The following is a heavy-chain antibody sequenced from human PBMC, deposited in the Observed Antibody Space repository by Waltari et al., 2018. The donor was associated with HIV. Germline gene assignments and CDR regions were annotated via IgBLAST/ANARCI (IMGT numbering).Heavy chain of an antibody. D-gene: IGHD3-16*02. V-gene: IGHV1-8*01. J-gene: IGHJ4*02. CDR2: MNPNSGSS. CDR1: GYTFTSYN. CDR3: ARGRSDHVWGNYRYVDY. Sequence: QVQLVQSGAEVKKPGASVKVPCKASGYTFTSYNIDWVRQAPGQGLEWMAWMNPNSGSSGYAQKFLGRATLTRNTSSSTAFLELSGLRSDDAAVYYCARGRSDHVWGNYRYVDYWGQGTLVTVSS.